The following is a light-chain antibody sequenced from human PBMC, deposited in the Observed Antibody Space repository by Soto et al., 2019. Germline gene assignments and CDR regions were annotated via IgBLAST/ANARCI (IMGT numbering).Light chain of an antibody. J-gene: IGKJ1*01. CDR1: ESVSSTT. Sequence: EIVLTQSPGTLSLSPGERATLSCRASESVSSTTLAWYQQKPGQAPRLLMYGVSTRATGIPDRFSGSGSGTDFTLTINRLEPEDSAVYFCQHYDNSVWTFGQGTKVEIK. V-gene: IGKV3-20*01. CDR2: GVS. CDR3: QHYDNSVWT.